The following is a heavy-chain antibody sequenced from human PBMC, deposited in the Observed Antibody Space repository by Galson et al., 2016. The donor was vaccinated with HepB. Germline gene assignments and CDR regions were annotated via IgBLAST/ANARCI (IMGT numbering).Heavy chain of an antibody. Sequence: SVKVSCKASGYTFTDYYIHWVRQAPGQGLDWMGWINPNSGDTRYARKFQGWVTMTRDTSITTAYMDLNRLRSDDTAVYFCAREPYTSSYFDYWGQGTLVTVSS. CDR2: INPNSGDT. CDR1: GYTFTDYY. D-gene: IGHD6-6*01. CDR3: AREPYTSSYFDY. J-gene: IGHJ4*02. V-gene: IGHV1-2*04.